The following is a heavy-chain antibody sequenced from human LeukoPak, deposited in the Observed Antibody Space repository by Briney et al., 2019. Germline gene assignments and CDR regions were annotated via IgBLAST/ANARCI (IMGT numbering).Heavy chain of an antibody. D-gene: IGHD6-19*01. V-gene: IGHV1-69*10. Sequence: VKVSCKASGYTFTSYAISWVRQAPGQGLEWMGRIIPILGIANYAQKFQGRVTITADKSTSTAYMELSSLRSEDTAVYYCARHGGIAVPFDYWGQGTLVTVSS. CDR1: GYTFTSYA. J-gene: IGHJ4*02. CDR2: IIPILGIA. CDR3: ARHGGIAVPFDY.